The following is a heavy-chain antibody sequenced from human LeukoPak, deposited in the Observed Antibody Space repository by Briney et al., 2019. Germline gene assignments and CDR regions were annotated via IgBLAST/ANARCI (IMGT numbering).Heavy chain of an antibody. CDR2: INHSGST. V-gene: IGHV4-34*01. D-gene: IGHD3-22*01. J-gene: IGHJ4*02. Sequence: SETLSLTCAVYGGSFSGYYWSWIRQPPGKGLEWIGEINHSGSTNYNPSLTSRVTISVDTSKNQFSLKLSSVTAADTAVYYGARERGERYYDSSGYYPYYFDYWGQGTLVTVSS. CDR1: GGSFSGYY. CDR3: ARERGERYYDSSGYYPYYFDY.